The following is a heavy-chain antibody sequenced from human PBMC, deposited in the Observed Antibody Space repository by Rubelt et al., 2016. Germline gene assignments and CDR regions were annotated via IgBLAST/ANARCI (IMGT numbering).Heavy chain of an antibody. J-gene: IGHJ5*02. D-gene: IGHD2-15*01. CDR2: IYTGGST. V-gene: IGHV4-4*07. Sequence: IRQPAGKGLEWIGRIYTGGSTNYNPSLKSRVTMSVDTSKNQFSLKLSSVTAADTAVYYCARDVRDIVVVVAATSTINWFDPWGQGTLVTVSS. CDR3: ARDVRDIVVVVAATSTINWFDP.